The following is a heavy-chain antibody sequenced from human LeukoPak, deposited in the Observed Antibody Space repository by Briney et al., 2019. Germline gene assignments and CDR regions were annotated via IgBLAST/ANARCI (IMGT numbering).Heavy chain of an antibody. CDR3: ARGPVVPAALSYYFDY. CDR2: ISAYNGNT. D-gene: IGHD2-2*01. V-gene: IGHV1-18*01. CDR1: GFTFSSYG. Sequence: GGSLRLSCTASGFTFSSYGISWVRQAPGQGLEWMGWISAYNGNTNYAQKLQGRVTMTTDTSTSTAYMELRSLRSDDTAVYYCARGPVVPAALSYYFDYWGQGTLVTVSS. J-gene: IGHJ4*02.